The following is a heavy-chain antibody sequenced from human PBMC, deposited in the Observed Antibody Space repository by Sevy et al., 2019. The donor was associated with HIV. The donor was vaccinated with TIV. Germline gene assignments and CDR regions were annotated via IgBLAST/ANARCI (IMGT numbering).Heavy chain of an antibody. V-gene: IGHV1-69*13. CDR1: GGTFSSYA. Sequence: ASVKVSCKASGGTFSSYAISWVRQAPGQGLEWMGGIIPIFGTANYAQKFQGRVTITADESTSTAYMELSSLRSEDTAVYYCARDAGSGYCSGDSCYYRWWGQGTLVTVSS. CDR2: IIPIFGTA. J-gene: IGHJ4*02. D-gene: IGHD2-15*01. CDR3: ARDAGSGYCSGDSCYYRW.